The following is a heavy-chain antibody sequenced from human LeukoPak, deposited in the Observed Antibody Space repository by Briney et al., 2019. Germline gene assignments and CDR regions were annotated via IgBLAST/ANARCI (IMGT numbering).Heavy chain of an antibody. CDR3: ARVVVVPAATGHAFDI. V-gene: IGHV4-30-4*01. CDR2: IYYSGST. Sequence: PSETLSLTCTVSGGSISSGDYYWSWIRQPPGKGLEWIGYIYYSGSTYYNPSLKSRVTISVDTSKNQFSLKLSSVTAADTAVYYCARVVVVPAATGHAFDIWDQGTMVTVSS. J-gene: IGHJ3*02. D-gene: IGHD2-2*01. CDR1: GGSISSGDYY.